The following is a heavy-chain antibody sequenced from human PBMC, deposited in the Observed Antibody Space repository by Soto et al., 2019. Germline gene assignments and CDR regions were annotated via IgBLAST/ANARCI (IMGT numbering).Heavy chain of an antibody. Sequence: GGSLRLSCAASGFTFSDYYMSWIRQAPGKGLEWVSYISSSSSYTNYADSVKGRFTISRDNAKNSLYLQMNSLRAEDTAVYYCARVLIWSYDAIDISGQGTMVTVSS. J-gene: IGHJ3*02. CDR3: ARVLIWSYDAIDI. V-gene: IGHV3-11*06. D-gene: IGHD3-10*01. CDR2: ISSSSSYT. CDR1: GFTFSDYY.